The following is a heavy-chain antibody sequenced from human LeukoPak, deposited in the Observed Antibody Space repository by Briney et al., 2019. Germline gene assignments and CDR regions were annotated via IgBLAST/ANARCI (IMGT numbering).Heavy chain of an antibody. V-gene: IGHV3-11*01. CDR2: VSSSGSTI. D-gene: IGHD6-13*01. CDR1: GFTFSDYY. CDR3: AKDIVSSSWYQPPDY. Sequence: PGGSLRLSCAASGFTFSDYYMSWIRQAPGKGLEWVAQVSSSGSTIYYTDSVKGRFTISRDNAKNTLYLQMNSLRAEDTAVYYCAKDIVSSSWYQPPDYWGQGTLVTVSS. J-gene: IGHJ4*02.